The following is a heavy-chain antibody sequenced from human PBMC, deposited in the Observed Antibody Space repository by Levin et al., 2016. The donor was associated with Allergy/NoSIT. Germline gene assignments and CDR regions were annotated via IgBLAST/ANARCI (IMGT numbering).Heavy chain of an antibody. J-gene: IGHJ5*02. D-gene: IGHD1-7*01. Sequence: VRQAPGQGLEWMGGIIPIFPAPNYAQKFQGRVTITADESTSTVYMELSSLTSEDTAVYYCTRGGHNWNYGWFDPWGQGTLVTVSS. CDR2: IIPIFPAP. V-gene: IGHV1-69*01. CDR3: TRGGHNWNYGWFDP.